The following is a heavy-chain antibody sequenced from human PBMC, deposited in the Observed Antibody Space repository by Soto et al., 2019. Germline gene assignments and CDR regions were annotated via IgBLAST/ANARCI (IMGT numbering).Heavy chain of an antibody. CDR3: AKGRGQNWKFDY. Sequence: EVQLLESGGYSVQPGGSLRLSCAASGFTFSSYAMHWVRRPPGKGLEWVSRISGSGGTAYSADSVKGRFSISRDSLVKTLYLQMNSLRAEDTAVYYCAKGRGQNWKFDYWGQGTLVTVSP. CDR1: GFTFSSYA. D-gene: IGHD1-1*01. CDR2: ISGSGGTA. J-gene: IGHJ4*02. V-gene: IGHV3-23*01.